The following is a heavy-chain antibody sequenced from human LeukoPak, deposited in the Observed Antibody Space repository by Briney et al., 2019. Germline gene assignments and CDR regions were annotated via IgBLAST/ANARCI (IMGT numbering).Heavy chain of an antibody. J-gene: IGHJ4*02. CDR2: IKQDGGEI. CDR1: GFTFSSYA. Sequence: GGSLRLSCGASGFTFSSYAMSWVRQAPGKGLEWVANIKQDGGEIYYVDSVKGRFTISRDNAKNSLYLQMNSLRAEDTAVYYCARDRLASATHYYGSGSYLYWGQGTLVTVSS. V-gene: IGHV3-7*01. CDR3: ARDRLASATHYYGSGSYLY. D-gene: IGHD3-10*01.